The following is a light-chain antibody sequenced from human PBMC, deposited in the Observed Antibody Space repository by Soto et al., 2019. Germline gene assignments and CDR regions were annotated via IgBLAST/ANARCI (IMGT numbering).Light chain of an antibody. J-gene: IGKJ1*01. V-gene: IGKV1-39*01. CDR2: AAS. Sequence: IQMTQSPSSLSASVGDRVTITCLASQRISTYLNWFQQRPGKAPRLLIYAASTLQTGVSSNFSGSASGTDFTLTITSLQPEDFATYFCHQTYSIPPTFGQGTKVDIK. CDR3: HQTYSIPPT. CDR1: QRISTY.